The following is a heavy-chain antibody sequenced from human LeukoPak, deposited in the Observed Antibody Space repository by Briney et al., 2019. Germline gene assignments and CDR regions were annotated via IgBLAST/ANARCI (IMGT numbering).Heavy chain of an antibody. CDR3: AKDRGGDFDY. D-gene: IGHD2-21*01. V-gene: IGHV3-30*02. CDR1: GFTFSSYG. J-gene: IGHJ4*02. Sequence: GGSLRLSCAASGFTFSSYGMHWVRQAPGKGLEWVAFIRYDGSNKYYADSVEGRFTISRDNSKNTLYLQMNSLRAEDTAVYYCAKDRGGDFDYWGQGTLVTVSS. CDR2: IRYDGSNK.